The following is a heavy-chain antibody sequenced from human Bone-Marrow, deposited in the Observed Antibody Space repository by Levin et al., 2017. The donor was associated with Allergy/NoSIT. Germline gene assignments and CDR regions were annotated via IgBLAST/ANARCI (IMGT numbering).Heavy chain of an antibody. J-gene: IGHJ4*02. CDR2: IYDSGST. CDR1: GGSIRSGGYY. D-gene: IGHD5-18*01. CDR3: ARIPDTTSEFDY. V-gene: IGHV4-31*03. Sequence: SETLSLTCTVSGGSIRSGGYYWSWIRQHPGKGLESIGYIYDSGSTSYNPSLESRVAISVDTSKNQFYLKLTSLTAADTAVYYCARIPDTTSEFDYWGQGTLVTVSS.